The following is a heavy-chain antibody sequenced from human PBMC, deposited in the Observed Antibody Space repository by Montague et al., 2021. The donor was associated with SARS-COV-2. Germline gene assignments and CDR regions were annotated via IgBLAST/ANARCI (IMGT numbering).Heavy chain of an antibody. V-gene: IGHV3-30*18. CDR2: ISYDGSNK. Sequence: SLRLSCAASGFTFSSYGMHWVRQAPGKGLEWVAVISYDGSNKYYADSVKGRFTISRDNSKNTLYLQMNSLRAEDTAVYYCAKDGQPQWLVPIYYYSYGMDVWGQGTTVTVSS. CDR3: AKDGQPQWLVPIYYYSYGMDV. D-gene: IGHD6-19*01. CDR1: GFTFSSYG. J-gene: IGHJ6*02.